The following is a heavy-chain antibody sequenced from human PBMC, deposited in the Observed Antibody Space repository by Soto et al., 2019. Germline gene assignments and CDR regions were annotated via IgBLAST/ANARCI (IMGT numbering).Heavy chain of an antibody. CDR2: ISSSSSYI. J-gene: IGHJ3*02. Sequence: EVQLVESGGGLVKPGGSLRLSCAASGFTFSSYSMNWVRQAPGKGLEWVSSISSSSSYIYYADSVKGRFTISRDNAKNSLYQQMNSLRAEDTAVYYCARDWVVVRTDAFDIWGQGTMVTVSS. CDR3: ARDWVVVRTDAFDI. V-gene: IGHV3-21*01. CDR1: GFTFSSYS. D-gene: IGHD2-15*01.